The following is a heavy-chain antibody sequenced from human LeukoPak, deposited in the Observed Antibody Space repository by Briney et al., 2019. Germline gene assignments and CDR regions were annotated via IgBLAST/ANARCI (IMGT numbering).Heavy chain of an antibody. Sequence: PGGSLRLSCAASGFTFSSYWVHWVRQAPGKGLEWVARINSDGSTINHADSVRGRFTISRDNAENTLYLQMNSLRAEDTAVYYCAKEGGREVWFGELNKDYWGQGTLVTVSS. CDR3: AKEGGREVWFGELNKDY. CDR1: GFTFSSYW. J-gene: IGHJ4*02. CDR2: INSDGSTI. V-gene: IGHV3-74*01. D-gene: IGHD3-10*01.